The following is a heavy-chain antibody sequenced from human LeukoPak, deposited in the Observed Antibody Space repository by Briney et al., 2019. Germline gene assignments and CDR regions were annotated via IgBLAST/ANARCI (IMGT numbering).Heavy chain of an antibody. CDR1: GGSISSSNW. Sequence: SETLSLTCAVSGGSISSSNWWSWVRQPPGKGLEWIGEIYHSGSTNYNPSLKSRVTISVDKSKNQFSLKLSSVTAADTAVYYCARTSGDPWLLNYCYYYMDVWGKGTTVTISS. J-gene: IGHJ6*03. D-gene: IGHD4-17*01. CDR3: ARTSGDPWLLNYCYYYMDV. V-gene: IGHV4-4*02. CDR2: IYHSGST.